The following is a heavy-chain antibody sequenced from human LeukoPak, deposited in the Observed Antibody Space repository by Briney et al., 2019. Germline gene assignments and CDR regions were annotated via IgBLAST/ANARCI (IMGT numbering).Heavy chain of an antibody. Sequence: ASVKVSCKASGYTFTSYSVHRVRQAPGQGLEWMGIINPSGGSTSYAQKFQGRVTMTRDTSTSTVYLELSSLRSEDTAVYYCARHSHMGVWGTGTTVTVSS. CDR1: GYTFTSYS. D-gene: IGHD2-21*01. V-gene: IGHV1-46*01. CDR3: ARHSHMGV. CDR2: INPSGGST. J-gene: IGHJ6*04.